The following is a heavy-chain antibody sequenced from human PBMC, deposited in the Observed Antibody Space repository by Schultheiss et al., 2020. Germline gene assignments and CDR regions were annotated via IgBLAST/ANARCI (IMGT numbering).Heavy chain of an antibody. J-gene: IGHJ6*02. D-gene: IGHD3-10*01. CDR2: INHSGST. CDR3: ARGVHYGSGSYFLPNYGMDV. V-gene: IGHV4-34*01. CDR1: GGSFSGYY. Sequence: SATLSLTCAVYGGSFSGYYWSWIRQPPGKGLEWIGEINHSGSTNYNPSLKSRVTISVDTSKNQFSLKLSSVTAADTAVYYCARGVHYGSGSYFLPNYGMDVWGQGTTVNGYS.